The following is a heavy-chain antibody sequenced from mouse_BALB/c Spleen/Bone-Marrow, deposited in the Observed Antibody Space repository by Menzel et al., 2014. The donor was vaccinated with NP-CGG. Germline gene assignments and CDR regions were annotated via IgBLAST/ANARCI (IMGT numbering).Heavy chain of an antibody. CDR2: IDPAIINT. CDR3: ARYRYYGSSYAMDY. D-gene: IGHD1-1*01. CDR1: SFNIKDTY. J-gene: IGHJ4*01. V-gene: IGHV14-3*02. Sequence: EVMLVESGAELVKPGASVKLSCTASSFNIKDTYMFWVKQRPDQGLEWIGRIDPAIINTKYDPKFQGKATIAADTSSNTAYLQLSSLTSEDTAVYYCARYRYYGSSYAMDYWGQGTSVTVSS.